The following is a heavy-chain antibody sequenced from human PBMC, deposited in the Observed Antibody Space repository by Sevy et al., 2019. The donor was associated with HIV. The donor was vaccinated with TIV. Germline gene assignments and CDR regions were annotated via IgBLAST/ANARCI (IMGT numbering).Heavy chain of an antibody. Sequence: SENLSLTCTVSGGSITGYFWSWMRQPPGKGLEWIGNIHYGGRTNYNPSLTSRVTIAVDTSENQFSLRLTSVTAADTAVYYCARLHNNGFVNYWGQGTLVTVSS. CDR1: GGSITGYF. J-gene: IGHJ4*02. CDR3: ARLHNNGFVNY. V-gene: IGHV4-59*13. CDR2: IHYGGRT. D-gene: IGHD2-8*01.